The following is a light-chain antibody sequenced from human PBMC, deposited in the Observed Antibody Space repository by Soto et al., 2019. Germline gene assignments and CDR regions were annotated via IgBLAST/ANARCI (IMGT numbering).Light chain of an antibody. CDR2: KAS. V-gene: IGKV1-5*03. Sequence: DIQMTQSPSTLSASVGDRVTITCRASQSIGTWLAWYQQKPGKAPDLLIYKASTLEGGGPSRFRGSGSGTEFTLTISSLQPDDFATYYCQQYSSYSRTVGQGTKV. CDR3: QQYSSYSRT. CDR1: QSIGTW. J-gene: IGKJ1*01.